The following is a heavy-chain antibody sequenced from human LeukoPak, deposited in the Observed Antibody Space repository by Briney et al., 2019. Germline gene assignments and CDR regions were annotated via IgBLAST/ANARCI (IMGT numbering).Heavy chain of an antibody. CDR1: GFTFSSYS. V-gene: IGHV3-48*01. D-gene: IGHD3-10*01. J-gene: IGHJ4*02. CDR3: AREGVTMVRGVPDY. Sequence: VQPGGSLRLSCAASGFTFSSYSMNWVRQAPGKGLEWVSYISSSSTIYYADSVKGRFTISRDNAKNSLYLQMNSLRAEDTAVYYCAREGVTMVRGVPDYWGQGTLVTVSS. CDR2: ISSSSTI.